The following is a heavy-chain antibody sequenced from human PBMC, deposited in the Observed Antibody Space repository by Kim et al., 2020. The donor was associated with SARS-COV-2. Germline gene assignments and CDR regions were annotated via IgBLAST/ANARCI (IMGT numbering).Heavy chain of an antibody. CDR3: ARVPAAIHYYYYMDV. V-gene: IGHV1-69*04. CDR2: IIPILGIA. J-gene: IGHJ6*03. CDR1: GGTFSSYA. D-gene: IGHD2-2*02. Sequence: SVKVSCKASGGTFSSYAISWVRQAPGQGLEWMGRIIPILGIANYAQKFQGRVTITADKSTSTAYMELSSLGSEDTAVYYCARVPAAIHYYYYMDVWGKGTTVTVSS.